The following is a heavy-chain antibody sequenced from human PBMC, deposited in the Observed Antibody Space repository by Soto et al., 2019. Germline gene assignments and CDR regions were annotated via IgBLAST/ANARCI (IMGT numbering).Heavy chain of an antibody. CDR2: INHSGST. D-gene: IGHD2-15*01. Sequence: QVQLQQWGAGLLKPSETLSLTCAVYGGSFSGYYWSWIRQPPGKGLEWIGEINHSGSTNYNPSLKSRVTISVDTSKNQFSLKLSSVTAADTAVYYCARCVVVVAATNCWFDPWGQGTLVTVSS. J-gene: IGHJ5*02. V-gene: IGHV4-34*01. CDR3: ARCVVVVAATNCWFDP. CDR1: GGSFSGYY.